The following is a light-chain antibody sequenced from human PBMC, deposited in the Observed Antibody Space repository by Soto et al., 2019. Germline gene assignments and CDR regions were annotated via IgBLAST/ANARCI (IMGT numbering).Light chain of an antibody. J-gene: IGKJ2*01. CDR2: DAS. CDR1: QSIGSW. Sequence: DIQMTQSPSTMFASVGDRVTITCRASQSIGSWLAWYQQKPGKAPKLLIYDASSLESGVPSRFSGSGSGTEFTLTISSLQPDDFATYYCKQYNSYLYTFGQGTKVDIK. CDR3: KQYNSYLYT. V-gene: IGKV1-5*01.